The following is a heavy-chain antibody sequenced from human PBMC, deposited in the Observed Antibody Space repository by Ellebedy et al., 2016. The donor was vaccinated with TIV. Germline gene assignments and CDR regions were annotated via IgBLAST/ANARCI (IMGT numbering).Heavy chain of an antibody. CDR1: GGSISDNY. J-gene: IGHJ4*02. Sequence: MPSETLSLTCTVSGGSISDNYWSWIRQPPGKGLEWIGYISYSGNTNYSPSRKSRVTILVNTSKNQISLKLSSVTAGDTAMYYCARHRRYNYGYFAVPKKYYFDFWGQGTLVTVSS. CDR2: ISYSGNT. V-gene: IGHV4-59*08. CDR3: ARHRRYNYGYFAVPKKYYFDF. D-gene: IGHD5-18*01.